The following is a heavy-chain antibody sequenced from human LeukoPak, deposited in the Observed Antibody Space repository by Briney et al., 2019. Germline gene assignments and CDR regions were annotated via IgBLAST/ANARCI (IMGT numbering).Heavy chain of an antibody. J-gene: IGHJ6*03. CDR2: IIPILGIA. V-gene: IGHV1-69*04. Sequence: ASVKVSCKASGGTFSSYAISWVRQAPGQGLEWMGRIIPILGIANYAQKFQGRVTITADKSTSTAYMELSSLRSDDTAVYYCARDQLVGVVVVPAAYVSYYYYYYMDVWGKGTTVTVSS. CDR1: GGTFSSYA. CDR3: ARDQLVGVVVVPAAYVSYYYYYYMDV. D-gene: IGHD2-2*01.